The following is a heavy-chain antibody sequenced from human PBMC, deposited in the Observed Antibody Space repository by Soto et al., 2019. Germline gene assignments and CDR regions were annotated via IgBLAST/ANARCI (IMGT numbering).Heavy chain of an antibody. CDR1: GYSFTSYW. CDR3: ARPHSSNGRYLNWGLGV. J-gene: IGHJ6*02. CDR2: IDPSDSYT. Sequence: PGESLKISCKGSGYSFTSYWITWVRQMPGKGLEWMGRIDPSDSYTNYSPSFQGHVTISADKSINTAYLQWSSLKASDTAMYYCARPHSSNGRYLNWGLGVWGQGTTVTVSS. V-gene: IGHV5-10-1*01. D-gene: IGHD1-26*01.